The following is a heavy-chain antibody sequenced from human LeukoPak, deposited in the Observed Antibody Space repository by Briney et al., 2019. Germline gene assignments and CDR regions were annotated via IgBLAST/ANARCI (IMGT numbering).Heavy chain of an antibody. D-gene: IGHD2-21*02. V-gene: IGHV4-59*01. CDR1: GGSISSYY. Sequence: PSETLSLTCTVSGGSISSYYWSWIRQPPGKGLEWIGYIHYSGSTNYNPSLKSRVTIFVDTSKNQFSLKLSSVTAADTAVYYCARAFTAKAFDIWGQGTMVTVSS. CDR3: ARAFTAKAFDI. CDR2: IHYSGST. J-gene: IGHJ3*02.